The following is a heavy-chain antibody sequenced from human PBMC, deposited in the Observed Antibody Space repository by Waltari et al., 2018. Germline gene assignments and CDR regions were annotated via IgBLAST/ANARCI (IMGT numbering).Heavy chain of an antibody. CDR1: GGSVRRRDYY. CDR3: ARSRRNWYMDV. J-gene: IGHJ6*03. CDR2: IYYSGST. Sequence: QVRLQESGRGLVTPSQTLSLACAVSGGSVRRRDYYCSGIRQPPGKGLEWIGYIYYSGSTYYNPSLKSRVTISVDTSKNQFSLKLSSVTAADTAVYYCARSRRNWYMDVWGKGTTVTVSS. V-gene: IGHV4-30-4*08.